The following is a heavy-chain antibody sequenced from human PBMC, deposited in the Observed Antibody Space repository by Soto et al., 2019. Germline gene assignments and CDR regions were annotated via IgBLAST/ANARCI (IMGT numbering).Heavy chain of an antibody. CDR2: ISAYNGNT. D-gene: IGHD3-22*01. Sequence: ASVKVSCKASGYTFTSYGISWVRQAPGQGLEWMGWISAYNGNTNYAQKFQGRVTMTTDTSTSTAYMELRSLRSDDTAVYYCARDYDSSGYPYYFDYWGQGTLVTVSS. J-gene: IGHJ4*02. CDR3: ARDYDSSGYPYYFDY. CDR1: GYTFTSYG. V-gene: IGHV1-18*01.